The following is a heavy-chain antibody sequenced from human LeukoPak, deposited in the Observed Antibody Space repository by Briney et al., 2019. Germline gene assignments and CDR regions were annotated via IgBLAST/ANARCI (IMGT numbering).Heavy chain of an antibody. Sequence: PGGSLRLSCAASGFTFSSYGMSWVRQAPGKGLEWVSANSGSGGSTYYADSVKGRFTISRDNAKNSLYLQMNSLRAEDTAVYYCASGYYYPDYWGQGTLVTVSS. J-gene: IGHJ4*02. CDR1: GFTFSSYG. D-gene: IGHD3-22*01. CDR2: NSGSGGST. CDR3: ASGYYYPDY. V-gene: IGHV3-23*01.